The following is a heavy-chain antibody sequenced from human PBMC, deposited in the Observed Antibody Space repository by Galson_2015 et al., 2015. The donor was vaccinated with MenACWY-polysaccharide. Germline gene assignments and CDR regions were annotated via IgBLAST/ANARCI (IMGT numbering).Heavy chain of an antibody. CDR3: ARVRATQVPGAGWFGP. J-gene: IGHJ5*02. V-gene: IGHV1-3*01. CDR1: GYTFTTSA. D-gene: IGHD3-10*01. CDR2: CNAGNDDT. Sequence: SVLVSCKASGYTFTTSAIHWGRQAPGQRLERMGWCNAGNDDTKYSQNFQGRVSIPTDTSPSRVYMELSRLRFEDTAVYYCARVRATQVPGAGWFGPWGQGTQVIVSS.